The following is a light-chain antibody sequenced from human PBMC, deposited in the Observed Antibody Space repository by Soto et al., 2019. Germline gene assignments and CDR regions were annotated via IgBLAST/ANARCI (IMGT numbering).Light chain of an antibody. CDR2: WAS. CDR1: QNVLYNSNSKNY. V-gene: IGKV4-1*01. Sequence: DFVMTQSPDSLAVSLGERATINCKSSQNVLYNSNSKNYLAWYQQKPGQPPKLLFYWASTRESGVPDRFSASGSGTDFTLTISSLQADDVAVYYCQQYYSPPHTFGRGTKLEIK. J-gene: IGKJ2*01. CDR3: QQYYSPPHT.